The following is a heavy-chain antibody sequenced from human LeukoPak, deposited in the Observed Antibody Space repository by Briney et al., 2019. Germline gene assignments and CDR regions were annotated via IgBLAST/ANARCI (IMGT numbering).Heavy chain of an antibody. CDR2: VNHNGGT. CDR3: ARGTVLKLMVYASFDY. Sequence: SETLSLTCAVSGGSLTGYYWTWIRQPPGKGLEWIGEVNHNGGTNYSPSLKSRLTISVDTSKKQFSLKLNSVTAADTAIYYSARGTVLKLMVYASFDYWGQGTPVTVSS. J-gene: IGHJ4*02. D-gene: IGHD2-8*01. CDR1: GGSLTGYY. V-gene: IGHV4-34*01.